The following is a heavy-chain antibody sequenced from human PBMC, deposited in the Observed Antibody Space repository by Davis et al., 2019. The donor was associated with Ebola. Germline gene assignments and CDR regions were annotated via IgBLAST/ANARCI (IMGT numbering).Heavy chain of an antibody. CDR2: ISSSGSTI. J-gene: IGHJ4*02. CDR1: GFTFSDYY. V-gene: IGHV3-11*01. D-gene: IGHD3-22*01. CDR3: ARGAEVFGSLMGYYDSSGYYYG. Sequence: GESLKISCAASGFTFSDYYMSWIRQAPGKGLEWVSYISSSGSTIYYADSVKGRFTISRDNAKNSLYLQMNSLRAEDTAVYYCARGAEVFGSLMGYYDSSGYYYGWGQGTLVTVSS.